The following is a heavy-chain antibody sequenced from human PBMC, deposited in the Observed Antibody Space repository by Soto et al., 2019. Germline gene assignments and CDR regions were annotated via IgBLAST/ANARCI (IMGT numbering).Heavy chain of an antibody. CDR1: GFTFSTYS. Sequence: GGSLRLSCVGSGFTFSTYSINWVRQAPGKGLEWVSSISSRSDIYYADSVKGRFTISRDNAKNSVSMQMNSLRAEDTAVYYCAREYTAWPLAYGLDVWGQGTTVTVSS. CDR3: AREYTAWPLAYGLDV. V-gene: IGHV3-21*01. J-gene: IGHJ6*02. CDR2: ISSRSDI. D-gene: IGHD2-2*02.